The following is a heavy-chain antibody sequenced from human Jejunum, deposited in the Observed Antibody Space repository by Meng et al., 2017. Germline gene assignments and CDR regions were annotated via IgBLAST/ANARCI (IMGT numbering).Heavy chain of an antibody. D-gene: IGHD3-10*01. CDR1: CYTFTSFG. V-gene: IGHV1-18*01. Sequence: QGSLVPVGGEVQKLGASGHVSWNTSCYTFTSFGISWVRQAPGQGLEWMGWISPYNGNTKYAQKLQGRVTMTTDTSTSTAYMELRSLRSDDTAVYYCARDGVSFTMVRGGTYWGQGTLVTVSS. J-gene: IGHJ4*02. CDR3: ARDGVSFTMVRGGTY. CDR2: ISPYNGNT.